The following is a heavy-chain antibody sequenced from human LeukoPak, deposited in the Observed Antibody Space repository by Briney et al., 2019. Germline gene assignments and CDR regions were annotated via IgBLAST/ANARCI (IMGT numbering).Heavy chain of an antibody. CDR3: ARDIVSGSGSLDY. CDR1: RFSFSNYW. Sequence: GSLRLSRAASRFSFSNYWMHWVRQAPGKGLVWVSRVKSDGSNPSYADSVKGRFTISRDNAENMLYLQMNTLGAEDTAVYYCARDIVSGSGSLDYWGQGTLVTVSS. V-gene: IGHV3-74*01. J-gene: IGHJ4*02. CDR2: VKSDGSNP. D-gene: IGHD3-10*01.